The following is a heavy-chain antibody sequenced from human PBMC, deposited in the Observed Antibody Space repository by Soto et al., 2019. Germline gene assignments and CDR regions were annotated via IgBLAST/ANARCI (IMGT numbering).Heavy chain of an antibody. J-gene: IGHJ5*02. V-gene: IGHV3-74*01. CDR2: VSSDGISK. CDR1: GFSFSSYW. D-gene: IGHD3-10*01. CDR3: ARGYASGSYYTLDP. Sequence: GGSLRLSCAASGFSFSSYWMHWVRQGPGKGLVWVSRVSSDGISKNYADSVKGQFIISRDNAKSTLYLQMNSLRVEDTVVYYCARGYASGSYYTLDPWGQGNQLTVSS.